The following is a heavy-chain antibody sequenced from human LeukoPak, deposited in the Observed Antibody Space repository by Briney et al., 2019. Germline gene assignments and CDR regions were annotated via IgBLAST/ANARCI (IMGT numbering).Heavy chain of an antibody. CDR3: ARDVVTDGFDY. D-gene: IGHD2-21*01. V-gene: IGHV4-61*02. CDR2: IYTSGST. Sequence: SETLSLTCTVSGGSISSGSYYWSWIRQPAGKGLEWIGRIYTSGSTNYNPSLKSRVTISVDTSKNQFSLKLGSVTAADTAVYYCARDVVTDGFDYWGQGTLVTVSS. CDR1: GGSISSGSYY. J-gene: IGHJ4*02.